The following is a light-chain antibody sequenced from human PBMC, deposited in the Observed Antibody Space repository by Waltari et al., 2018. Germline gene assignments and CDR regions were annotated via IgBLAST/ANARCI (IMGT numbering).Light chain of an antibody. CDR2: AAS. CDR3: QQLNSYPLS. CDR1: QGISSY. Sequence: IRLTQSPSSLSASVGDRVTITCRASQGISSYLAWYQQKPGKAPELLIYAASTLQSGVPSRFSGSGSGTDFTLTISSLQPDDFATYYCQQLNSYPLSFGPGTKVDVK. J-gene: IGKJ3*01. V-gene: IGKV1-9*01.